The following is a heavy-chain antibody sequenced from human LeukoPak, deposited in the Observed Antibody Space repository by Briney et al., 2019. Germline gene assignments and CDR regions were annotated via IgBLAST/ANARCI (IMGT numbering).Heavy chain of an antibody. CDR1: GGSFSGYY. CDR3: ARESMVAVAGHYYYYYMDV. J-gene: IGHJ6*03. Sequence: SETLSLTCAVYGGSFSGYYWSWIRQPPGKGLEWIGRIYTSGSTNYNPSLKSRVTMSVDTSKNQFSLKLSSVTAADTAVYYCARESMVAVAGHYYYYYMDVWGKGTTVTISS. D-gene: IGHD6-19*01. V-gene: IGHV4-4*07. CDR2: IYTSGST.